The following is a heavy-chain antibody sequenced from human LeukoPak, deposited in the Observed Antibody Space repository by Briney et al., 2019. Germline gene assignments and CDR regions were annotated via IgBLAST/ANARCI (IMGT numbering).Heavy chain of an antibody. CDR3: ARGPVDGYNGGYYFDY. CDR1: GYTLTELS. J-gene: IGHJ4*02. V-gene: IGHV1-24*01. Sequence: GASVKVSCKVSGYTLTELSMHRVRQAPGKGLEWMGGFDPEDGETIYAQKFQGRVTMTEDTSTDTAYMELGSLRSGDTAVYYCARGPVDGYNGGYYFDYWGQGTLVTVSS. CDR2: FDPEDGET. D-gene: IGHD5-24*01.